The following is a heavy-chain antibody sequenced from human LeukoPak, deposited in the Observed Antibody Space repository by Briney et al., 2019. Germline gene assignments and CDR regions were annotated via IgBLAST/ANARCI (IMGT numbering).Heavy chain of an antibody. V-gene: IGHV3-23*01. CDR2: ISGSGDST. D-gene: IGHD3-10*01. CDR1: GFTFSSYG. J-gene: IGHJ4*02. CDR3: AKRYYGSGNYDPLFDS. Sequence: GGSLRLSCAASGFTFSSYGMHWVRQAPGKGLEWVSAISGSGDSTLYADSVKGRFTISRDNSKNTLYLQMNSLRAEDTAVYYCAKRYYGSGNYDPLFDSWGQGTLVTVSS.